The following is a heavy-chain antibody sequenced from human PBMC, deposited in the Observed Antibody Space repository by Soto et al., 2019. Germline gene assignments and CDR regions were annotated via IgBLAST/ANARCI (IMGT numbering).Heavy chain of an antibody. D-gene: IGHD6-25*01. Sequence: SETLSLTCALSAYSISSGYYWGWIRQPPGKGLEWIGSIHHSGSTYYNPSLKSRVTISVDTPKNQFSLKLRPVTAADTAVYYCPRESLLAAAQNWIEDYWGQGTLVTVSS. CDR1: AYSISSGYY. CDR3: PRESLLAAAQNWIEDY. V-gene: IGHV4-38-2*02. J-gene: IGHJ4*02. CDR2: IHHSGST.